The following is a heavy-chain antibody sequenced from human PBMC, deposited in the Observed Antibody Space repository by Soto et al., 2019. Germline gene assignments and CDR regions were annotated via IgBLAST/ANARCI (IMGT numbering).Heavy chain of an antibody. V-gene: IGHV3-30-3*01. J-gene: IGHJ6*02. CDR1: GFTFSSYA. Sequence: QVQLVESGGGVVQPGRSLRLSCAASGFTFSSYAMHWVRQAPGKGLEWVAVISYDGSNKYYADSVKGRFTISRDNSKNTLYMQMNSLRAEDTAVYYCARDFVSSGWYTCYYYGMDVWGQGTTVTVSS. D-gene: IGHD6-19*01. CDR2: ISYDGSNK. CDR3: ARDFVSSGWYTCYYYGMDV.